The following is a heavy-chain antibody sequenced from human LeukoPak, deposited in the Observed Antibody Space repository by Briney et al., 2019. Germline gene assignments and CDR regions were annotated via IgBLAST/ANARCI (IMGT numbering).Heavy chain of an antibody. CDR3: AKYSTDIVVVPAAIGWFDP. D-gene: IGHD2-2*01. CDR2: IRYDGSNK. CDR1: GFTFDDYT. V-gene: IGHV3-30*02. Sequence: AGGSLRLSCAASGFTFDDYTMHWVRQAPGKGLEWVAFIRYDGSNKYYADSVKGRFTISRDNSKNTLYLQMNSLRAEDTAVYYCAKYSTDIVVVPAAIGWFDPWGQGTLVTVSS. J-gene: IGHJ5*02.